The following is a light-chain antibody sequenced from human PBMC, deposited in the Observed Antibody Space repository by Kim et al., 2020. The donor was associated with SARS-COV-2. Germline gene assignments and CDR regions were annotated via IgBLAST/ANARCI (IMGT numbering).Light chain of an antibody. Sequence: GHSITISCTGTSSDVGIYNYVSLYQQHPGKAPKLIIYDVTNRPAGVSDRFSGSKSGNTASLTISGLQIDDEADYYCVSYTSLITLVFGGGTQLTVL. CDR3: VSYTSLITLV. CDR2: DVT. J-gene: IGLJ2*01. CDR1: SSDVGIYNY. V-gene: IGLV2-14*03.